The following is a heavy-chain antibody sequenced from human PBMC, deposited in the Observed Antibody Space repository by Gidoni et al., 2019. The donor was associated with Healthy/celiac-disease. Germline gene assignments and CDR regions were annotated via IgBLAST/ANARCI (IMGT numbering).Heavy chain of an antibody. D-gene: IGHD3-22*01. CDR3: ARDALVVVTPFDY. Sequence: QVQLVESGGGLVKPGGSLRLSCAASGFTFSDYYMSWIRQAPGTGLGWFSYMSSSGSTIYYADSVKGRFTISRDNAKNSLYLQMNSLRAEDTAVYYCARDALVVVTPFDYWGQGTLVTVSS. J-gene: IGHJ4*02. CDR1: GFTFSDYY. V-gene: IGHV3-11*01. CDR2: MSSSGSTI.